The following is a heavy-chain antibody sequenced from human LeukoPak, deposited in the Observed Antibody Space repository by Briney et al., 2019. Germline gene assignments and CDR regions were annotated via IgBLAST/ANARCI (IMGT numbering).Heavy chain of an antibody. J-gene: IGHJ4*02. CDR1: GGSISSGSYY. D-gene: IGHD5-18*01. Sequence: SQTLSLTCTVSGGSISSGSYYWSWIRQPAGKGLEWIGRIYTSGSTNYNPSLKSRVTISEDTSKNQFSLKLSSVTAADTAVYYCARDHIQLWPQGFDYWGQGTLVTVSS. V-gene: IGHV4-61*02. CDR3: ARDHIQLWPQGFDY. CDR2: IYTSGST.